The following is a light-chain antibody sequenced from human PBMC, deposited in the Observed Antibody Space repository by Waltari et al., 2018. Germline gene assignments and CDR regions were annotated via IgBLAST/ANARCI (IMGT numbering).Light chain of an antibody. J-gene: IGLJ2*01. CDR1: SGHTSYA. CDR2: VNQDGGH. CDR3: QTWDTETVV. Sequence: QLVVTQSPSASASLGASVKLTCTLSSGHTSYAIAWHQQQSEKGPRFLMRVNQDGGHSKGDGIADRCSGSSSGAERYLTISSLQSEDEADYYCQTWDTETVVCGGGTKVTVV. V-gene: IGLV4-69*01.